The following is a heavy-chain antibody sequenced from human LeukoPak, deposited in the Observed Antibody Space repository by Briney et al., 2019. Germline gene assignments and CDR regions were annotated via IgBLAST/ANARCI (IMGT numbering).Heavy chain of an antibody. V-gene: IGHV1-2*02. J-gene: IGHJ4*02. CDR1: GFTLTSYY. Sequence: ASVKVSCKASGFTLTSYYMHWVRQAPGQGLEWMGWINPNSGGTNYAQKFQGRVTMARDTSISTAYMELSRLRSDDTAVYYCAREHSSGWGPYFDYWGQGTLVTVSS. D-gene: IGHD6-19*01. CDR2: INPNSGGT. CDR3: AREHSSGWGPYFDY.